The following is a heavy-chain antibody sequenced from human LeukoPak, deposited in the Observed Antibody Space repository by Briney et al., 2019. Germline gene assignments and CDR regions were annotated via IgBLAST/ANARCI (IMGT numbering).Heavy chain of an antibody. D-gene: IGHD2-15*01. Sequence: GESLKISCKGSGYSFSSYWIGCVRQMPGKGLEWMGIIYSGDSDTRYSPSFQGQVTISADESINTAYLQWSSLKASDTAMYYCARELYCSGGSCYHFDYWGQGTLVTVSS. J-gene: IGHJ4*02. V-gene: IGHV5-51*01. CDR1: GYSFSSYW. CDR2: IYSGDSDT. CDR3: ARELYCSGGSCYHFDY.